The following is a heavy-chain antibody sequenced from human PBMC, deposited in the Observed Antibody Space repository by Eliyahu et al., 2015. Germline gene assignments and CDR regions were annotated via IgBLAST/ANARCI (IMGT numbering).Heavy chain of an antibody. J-gene: IGHJ4*02. D-gene: IGHD6-13*01. V-gene: IGHV3-33*01. CDR1: GFTFSNYA. Sequence: QVQLVESGGGVVQPGRSLRLSCAASGFTFSNYAMHWVRQAPGKGLEWVARIRNDGSSEYYIDSVKGRFTISRDNSKNTLYLQMNSLRAEDTAVYYCARGNAAFDFDNWGQGALVSVSS. CDR3: ARGNAAFDFDN. CDR2: IRNDGSSE.